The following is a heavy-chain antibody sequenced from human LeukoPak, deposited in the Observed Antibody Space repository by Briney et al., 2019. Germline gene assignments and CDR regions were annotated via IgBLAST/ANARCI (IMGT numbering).Heavy chain of an antibody. D-gene: IGHD2-21*01. CDR3: AKSLIRSIPWGAPNDY. CDR2: ISGSGGST. Sequence: GGSLRPSCAASGFTFSSYAMSWVRQAPGKGLEWVSAISGSGGSTYYADSVKGRFTISRDNSKNTLYLQMNSLRAEDTAVYYRAKSLIRSIPWGAPNDYWGQGTLVTVSS. V-gene: IGHV3-23*01. CDR1: GFTFSSYA. J-gene: IGHJ4*02.